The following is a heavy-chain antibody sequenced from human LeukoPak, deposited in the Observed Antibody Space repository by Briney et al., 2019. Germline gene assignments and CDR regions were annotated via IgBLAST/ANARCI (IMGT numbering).Heavy chain of an antibody. CDR2: IYSSGIT. V-gene: IGHV4-4*07. CDR1: GGSITDSF. Sequence: SETLSLTCTVSGGSITDSFWTWIRQPAGKGLEWIGRIYSSGITNCSPSFKSRVTMSVDTSKNQFSLNLTSVTAANTAVYFCASEQTTSGGRGLDYWGQGALVSVSS. CDR3: ASEQTTSGGRGLDY. J-gene: IGHJ4*02. D-gene: IGHD1-26*01.